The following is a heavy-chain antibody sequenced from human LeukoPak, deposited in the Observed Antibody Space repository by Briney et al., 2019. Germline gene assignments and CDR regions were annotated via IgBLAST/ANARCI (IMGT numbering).Heavy chain of an antibody. J-gene: IGHJ4*02. CDR1: GGSISSYF. Sequence: SETLSLICTVSGGSISSYFWSWIRQPPGKGLEWIGYIYYSGNTNYNPSLKSRVTISVDTSTNQFSLRLSSVTAADTAVYYCARDADSNGYYSPLGYWGQGTLVTVSS. CDR2: IYYSGNT. V-gene: IGHV4-59*01. D-gene: IGHD3-22*01. CDR3: ARDADSNGYYSPLGY.